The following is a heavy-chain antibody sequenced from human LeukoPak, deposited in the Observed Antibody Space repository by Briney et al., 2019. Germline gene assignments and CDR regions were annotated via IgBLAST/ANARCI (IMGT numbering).Heavy chain of an antibody. V-gene: IGHV3-11*01. CDR2: ISSSGSTI. CDR1: GFTFSDYY. Sequence: PGGSLRLSCAASGFTFSDYYMSWIRQAPGKGLEWVSYISSSGSTIYYADSVKGRFTISRDNAKNSLYLRMNSLRAEDTAVYYCARVWYSGSYPVDYWGQGTLVTVSS. CDR3: ARVWYSGSYPVDY. D-gene: IGHD1-26*01. J-gene: IGHJ4*02.